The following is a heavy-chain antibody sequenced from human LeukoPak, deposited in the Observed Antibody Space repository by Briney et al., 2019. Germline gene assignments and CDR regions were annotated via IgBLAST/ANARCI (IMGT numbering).Heavy chain of an antibody. D-gene: IGHD2-15*01. J-gene: IGHJ6*03. V-gene: IGHV4-4*07. CDR3: ASYSGDYYYYMDV. CDR2: IYTSGST. Sequence: SETLSLTCTVSGDSISSYYWSWIRQPAGKGLEWIGRIYTSGSTNYNPSLKSRVTISVDTSNNQFSLKLSSVTAADTAVYYCASYSGDYYYYMDVWGKGTTVTVSS. CDR1: GDSISSYY.